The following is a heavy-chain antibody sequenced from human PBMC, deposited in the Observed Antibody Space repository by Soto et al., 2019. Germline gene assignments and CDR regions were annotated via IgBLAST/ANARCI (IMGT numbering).Heavy chain of an antibody. Sequence: ASVKVSCKASGYSFTNNDVNWVRQAPGQGLEWMGWISVSNGYTNYAQNLQGRVTMTADTSTNVAYMELRSLRSDDTAVYYCTRENAAAASPTLDYWGHGTLVTVS. J-gene: IGHJ4*01. V-gene: IGHV1-18*01. D-gene: IGHD6-13*01. CDR2: ISVSNGYT. CDR1: GYSFTNND. CDR3: TRENAAAASPTLDY.